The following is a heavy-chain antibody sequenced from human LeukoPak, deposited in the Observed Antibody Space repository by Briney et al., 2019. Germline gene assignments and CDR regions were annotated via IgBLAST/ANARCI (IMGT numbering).Heavy chain of an antibody. J-gene: IGHJ3*02. V-gene: IGHV3-23*01. CDR3: ANKYSYDISGYLPGFDI. D-gene: IGHD3-22*01. CDR2: ISGSGGST. CDR1: GFTFSSYA. Sequence: GGSLRLSCAASGFTFSSYAMSWVRQAPGKGLEWVSAISGSGGSTYYADSVKGRFTISRDNSKNTLYLQMNSLRAEDTAVYYCANKYSYDISGYLPGFDIWGQGTMVTVSS.